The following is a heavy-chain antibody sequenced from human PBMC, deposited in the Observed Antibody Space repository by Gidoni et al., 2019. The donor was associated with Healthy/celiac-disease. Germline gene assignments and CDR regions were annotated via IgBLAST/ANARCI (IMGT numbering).Heavy chain of an antibody. D-gene: IGHD7-27*01. Sequence: QVQLVQSGAEVKKPGASVKVSCKASGYTFTGYYMHWVRQAPGQGLEWMGWINPNSGGTNYAQKFQGRVTMTRDTSISTAYMELSRLRSDDTAVYYCARDWRLTGDIPEDWYFDLWGRGTLVTVSS. CDR1: GYTFTGYY. CDR3: ARDWRLTGDIPEDWYFDL. V-gene: IGHV1-2*02. CDR2: INPNSGGT. J-gene: IGHJ2*01.